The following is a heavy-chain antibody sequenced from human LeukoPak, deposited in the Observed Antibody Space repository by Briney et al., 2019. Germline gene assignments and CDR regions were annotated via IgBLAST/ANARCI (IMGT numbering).Heavy chain of an antibody. J-gene: IGHJ4*02. Sequence: SQTLSLTCAISGDSVSSNSAAWNWIRQSPSRGLEWLGRTFYRSKWCNEHAVSVKSRITISPDTSKNQVSLLLNSVTPEDTAVYYCGRGISAGIGHWGQGILVTVSS. V-gene: IGHV6-1*01. CDR3: GRGISAGIGH. CDR1: GDSVSSNSAA. D-gene: IGHD6-13*01. CDR2: TFYRSKWCN.